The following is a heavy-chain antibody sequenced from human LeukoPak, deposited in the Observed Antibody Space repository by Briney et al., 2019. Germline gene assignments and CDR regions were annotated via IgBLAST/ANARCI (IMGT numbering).Heavy chain of an antibody. Sequence: GGSLRLSCVASGFTFSPYAMGWVRQAPGKGLEWVSGISGSTDTHYADSVKGRFTISRDNSKNTVYLQMNSLRAEDTAIYYCASDYPLFYYYMDVWGKGTTVTVSS. J-gene: IGHJ6*03. CDR2: ISGSTDT. CDR3: ASDYPLFYYYMDV. CDR1: GFTFSPYA. V-gene: IGHV3-23*01. D-gene: IGHD4-11*01.